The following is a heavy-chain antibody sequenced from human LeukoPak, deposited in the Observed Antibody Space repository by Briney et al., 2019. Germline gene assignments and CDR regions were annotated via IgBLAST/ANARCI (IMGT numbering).Heavy chain of an antibody. CDR3: STGTWIQLWSADY. CDR1: GFTFTNAC. D-gene: IGHD5-18*01. V-gene: IGHV3-15*01. CDR2: MKSLTDGGTT. J-gene: IGHJ4*02. Sequence: PGGSLRLSCKGSGFTFTNACMSWVRVAPGKGLEWVGHMKSLTDGGTTDYAAPVKGRFTISSDDSKYTLYLQLNSLKTEDTAVYYCSTGTWIQLWSADYWGQGTLVTVSS.